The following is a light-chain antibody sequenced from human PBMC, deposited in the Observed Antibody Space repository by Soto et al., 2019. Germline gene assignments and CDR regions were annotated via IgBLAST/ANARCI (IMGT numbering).Light chain of an antibody. CDR1: QNININ. V-gene: IGKV3D-15*01. CDR2: GAS. J-gene: IGKJ4*01. CDR3: QEYKDWPPLT. Sequence: EIVMTQSPLTLSVSPGERATLSCSASQNININLAWHQQRPGQAPRVLIYGASIMSSGIPDRFSGSGSGTDFTLTINRLEPDDFAFYYCQEYKDWPPLTFGGGTRVEIK.